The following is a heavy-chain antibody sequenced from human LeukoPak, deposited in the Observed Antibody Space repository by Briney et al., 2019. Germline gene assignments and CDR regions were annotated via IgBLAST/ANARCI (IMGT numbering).Heavy chain of an antibody. J-gene: IGHJ4*02. CDR1: GFTLSSYW. CDR3: ARDWVGYYGSGSSDY. D-gene: IGHD3-10*01. CDR2: INSDGSST. Sequence: PGGALRLSCAASGFTLSSYWMHWGRQAPGKGLGWVSHINSDGSSTSYADSVKGRFTISRDNAKNTLYLQMNSLRGEDTAVYYCARDWVGYYGSGSSDYWGQGTLVTVSS. V-gene: IGHV3-74*01.